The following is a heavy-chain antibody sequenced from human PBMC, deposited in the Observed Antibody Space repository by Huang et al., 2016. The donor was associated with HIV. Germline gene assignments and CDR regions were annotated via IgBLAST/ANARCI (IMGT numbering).Heavy chain of an antibody. V-gene: IGHV5-51*01. D-gene: IGHD3-10*01. CDR1: GYRFRSNW. CDR2: IYPGDSDT. J-gene: IGHJ6*02. CDR3: ARLIGSPSFYYGLDV. Sequence: EVQLVQSGAEVKKPGESLKISCKGSGYRFRSNWIGWVRQLPGKGLEWMGIIYPGDSDTRYSPSFQDQVTISADKSINTAYLQWSSLKASDTAMYYCARLIGSPSFYYGLDVWGQGTTVTVSS.